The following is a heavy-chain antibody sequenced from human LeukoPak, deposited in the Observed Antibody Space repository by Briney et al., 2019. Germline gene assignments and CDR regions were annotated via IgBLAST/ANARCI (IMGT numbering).Heavy chain of an antibody. Sequence: ASVKVSCKASGYTFTGYYMHWVRQAPGQGLEWMGWINPNSGGTNYAQKFQGRVTMTRDTSISTAYMELSRLRSDDTAVYYCARDKGGGDCYVGYWGQGTLVSVSS. D-gene: IGHD2-21*02. CDR2: INPNSGGT. CDR1: GYTFTGYY. J-gene: IGHJ4*02. CDR3: ARDKGGGDCYVGY. V-gene: IGHV1-2*02.